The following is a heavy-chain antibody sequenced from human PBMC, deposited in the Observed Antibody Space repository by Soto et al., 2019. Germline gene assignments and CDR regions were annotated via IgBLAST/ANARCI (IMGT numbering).Heavy chain of an antibody. Sequence: QVQLVQSGAEVKKPGSSVKVSCKASGGTFSSYAISWVRQAPGQGLEWMGGIIPIFGTANYAQKFQGRVTIPADESTSTAYMELSSLSSEDTAVYYCASPLKVVPAAMPYYYYGMDVWGQGTTVTVSS. J-gene: IGHJ6*02. V-gene: IGHV1-69*01. CDR1: GGTFSSYA. CDR2: IIPIFGTA. D-gene: IGHD2-2*01. CDR3: ASPLKVVPAAMPYYYYGMDV.